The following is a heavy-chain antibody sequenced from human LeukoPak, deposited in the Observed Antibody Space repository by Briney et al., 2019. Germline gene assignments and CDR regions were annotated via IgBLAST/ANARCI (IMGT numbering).Heavy chain of an antibody. CDR2: ISSGATM. Sequence: GGSLRLSCAASGFTFSSYAMSWVRQAPGKGLEWVSAISSGATMYYADSVKGRFTISRDNAKNSLYLQMNSLRADDTAVYYCARDGGGDYVDYHYGMDVWGQGTMVTVSS. CDR3: ARDGGGDYVDYHYGMDV. V-gene: IGHV3-23*01. J-gene: IGHJ6*02. CDR1: GFTFSSYA. D-gene: IGHD4-17*01.